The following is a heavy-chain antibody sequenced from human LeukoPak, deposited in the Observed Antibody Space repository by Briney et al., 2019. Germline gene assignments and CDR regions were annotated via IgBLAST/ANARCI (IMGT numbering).Heavy chain of an antibody. Sequence: GGSLRLSCAASGFTFSSYAMHWVRQAPGKGLEWVAVIYSGGSTDYADSVKGRFTISRDNSKNTLYLQVNSLRAEDTAVYHCARGPAGYNWGQGTLVTVSS. CDR2: IYSGGST. V-gene: IGHV3-53*01. CDR1: GFTFSSYA. CDR3: ARGPAGYN. J-gene: IGHJ4*02. D-gene: IGHD1-1*01.